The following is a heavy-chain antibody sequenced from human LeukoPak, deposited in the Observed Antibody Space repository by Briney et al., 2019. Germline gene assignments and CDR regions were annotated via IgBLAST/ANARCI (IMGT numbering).Heavy chain of an antibody. V-gene: IGHV4-30-2*03. CDR1: GGSISSGGYS. J-gene: IGHJ3*02. Sequence: SQTLSLTCAVSGGSISSGGYSWSWIRQPPGKGLEWIGSIYYSGSTYYNPSLKSRVTISVDTSKNQFSLKLSSVTAADSAVYYCARSTIAVAGTGVFDIWGQGTMVTVSS. D-gene: IGHD6-19*01. CDR3: ARSTIAVAGTGVFDI. CDR2: IYYSGST.